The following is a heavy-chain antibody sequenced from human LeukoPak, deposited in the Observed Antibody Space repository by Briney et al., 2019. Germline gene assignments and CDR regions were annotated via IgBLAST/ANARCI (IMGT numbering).Heavy chain of an antibody. CDR3: ARVRSSPWYYDSSGFDAFDI. D-gene: IGHD3-22*01. CDR1: GGSISSSSYY. Sequence: SETLSLTCTVSGGSISSSSYYWGWIRQPPGKGLEWIGSIYYSGSTYYNPSLKSRVTISVDTSKNQFSLKLSSVTAADTAVYYCARVRSSPWYYDSSGFDAFDIWGQGTMVTVSS. J-gene: IGHJ3*02. CDR2: IYYSGST. V-gene: IGHV4-39*07.